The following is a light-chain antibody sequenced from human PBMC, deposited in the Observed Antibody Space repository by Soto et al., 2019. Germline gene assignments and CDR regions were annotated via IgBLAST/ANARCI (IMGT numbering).Light chain of an antibody. J-gene: IGKJ5*01. V-gene: IGKV3-15*01. CDR3: HQYDNWPKT. CDR1: QSVSSS. Sequence: EIVVTQSPATLSVSPGERVTLSCRASQSVSSSLAWYQQRPGQAPRLLIYDTSTRAPGIPARFSGSGSGTEFTLTISSLQSEDFAVYYCHQYDNWPKTFGQGTRLEIK. CDR2: DTS.